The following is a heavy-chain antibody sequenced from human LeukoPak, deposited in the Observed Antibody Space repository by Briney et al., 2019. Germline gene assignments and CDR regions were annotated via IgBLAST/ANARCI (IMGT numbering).Heavy chain of an antibody. CDR3: ARDVVGATTETFDY. CDR1: GGTFSSYA. CDR2: IIPIFGTA. Sequence: ASVKVSCKASGGTFSSYAISWVRQAPGQGLEWMGGIIPIFGTANYPQEFQGRVTMTRDTSTSTVYMELSSLRSEDTAVYYCARDVVGATTETFDYWGQGTLVTVSS. V-gene: IGHV1-69*05. D-gene: IGHD1-26*01. J-gene: IGHJ4*02.